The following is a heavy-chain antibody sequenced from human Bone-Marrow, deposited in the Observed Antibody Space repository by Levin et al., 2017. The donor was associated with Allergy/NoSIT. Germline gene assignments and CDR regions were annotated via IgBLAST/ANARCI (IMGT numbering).Heavy chain of an antibody. CDR1: GFTFSSYW. CDR2: IKSDGSST. D-gene: IGHD3-3*01. V-gene: IGHV3-74*01. J-gene: IGHJ6*02. Sequence: QAGGSLRLSCAASGFTFSSYWMHWVRQAPGKGLVWVSRIKSDGSSTNYADSVRGRFTISRDNAKNTLYLQMNSLRAEDTAVYYCGYDFWGYYYYGMDVWGQGTTVTVSS. CDR3: GYDFWGYYYYGMDV.